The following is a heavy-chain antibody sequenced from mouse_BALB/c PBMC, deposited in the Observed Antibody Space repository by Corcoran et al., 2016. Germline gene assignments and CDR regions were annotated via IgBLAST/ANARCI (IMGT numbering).Heavy chain of an antibody. CDR1: GYTFTSYV. J-gene: IGHJ3*01. CDR3: AREYGNSWFAY. V-gene: IGHV1S136*01. D-gene: IGHD2-10*02. CDR2: INPYNDGT. Sequence: EVQLQQSGPELVKPGASVKMSCKASGYTFTSYVMHWVKQKPGQGLEWIGYINPYNDGTKYNEKFKGKATLTSDKSSSTAYVELSSLTSEDSAVYYCAREYGNSWFAYWGQGTLVTVSA.